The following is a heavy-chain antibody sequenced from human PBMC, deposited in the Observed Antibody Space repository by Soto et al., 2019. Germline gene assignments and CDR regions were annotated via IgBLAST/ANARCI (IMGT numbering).Heavy chain of an antibody. D-gene: IGHD7-27*01. Sequence: EVQLVESGGGLVQPGGSLRLSCAASGVTFSTYWMSWVRQAPGKGLEWVANINQDGSEKYYVDSVKGRFTISRDNAKNSLYLQMNSLRAEDTAVYYCASNWGSDYWGQGTLVTVSS. CDR3: ASNWGSDY. CDR2: INQDGSEK. V-gene: IGHV3-7*01. J-gene: IGHJ4*02. CDR1: GVTFSTYW.